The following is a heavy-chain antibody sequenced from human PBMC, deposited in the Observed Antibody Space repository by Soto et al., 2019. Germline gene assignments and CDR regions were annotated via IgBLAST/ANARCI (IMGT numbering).Heavy chain of an antibody. CDR2: ISWDGGST. CDR3: AKDISGYSSSWIDY. CDR1: GFTFDDYT. D-gene: IGHD6-13*01. Sequence: EVQLVESGGVVVQPGGSLRLSCAASGFTFDDYTMHWVRQAPGKGLEWVSLISWDGGSTYYADSVKGRFTISRDNSKNSLYQKMNSLRTEDTALYYCAKDISGYSSSWIDYWGQGTLVTVSS. V-gene: IGHV3-43*01. J-gene: IGHJ4*02.